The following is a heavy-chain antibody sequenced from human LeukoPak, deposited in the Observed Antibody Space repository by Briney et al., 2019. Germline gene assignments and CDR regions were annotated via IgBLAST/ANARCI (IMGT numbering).Heavy chain of an antibody. V-gene: IGHV3-23*01. CDR1: GFTFSSYG. Sequence: GGSLRLSCAASGFTFSSYGMSWVRQAPGKGLDWISGISGSGGSTYYADSVKGRFTISRDNSKNTLYLQLNSLRAEDTAVYYCAKSGGGLGGCNYSYCYYYYMDVWGKGTTVTISS. J-gene: IGHJ6*03. CDR2: ISGSGGST. D-gene: IGHD5-18*01. CDR3: AKSGGGLGGCNYSYCYYYYMDV.